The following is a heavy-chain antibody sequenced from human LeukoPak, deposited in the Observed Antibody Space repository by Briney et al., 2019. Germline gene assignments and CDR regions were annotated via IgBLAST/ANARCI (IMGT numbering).Heavy chain of an antibody. CDR1: GFTFGSYA. CDR3: AKRLNYDILTGETPFDY. V-gene: IGHV3-23*01. Sequence: GGSLRLSCAASGFTFGSYAMSWVRQAPGKGLEWISTISGSGDNTYYVDSVKGRCTISRDNSKNTLYLQMNSLRAEDTAVYYCAKRLNYDILTGETPFDYWGQGTLATVSS. CDR2: ISGSGDNT. J-gene: IGHJ4*02. D-gene: IGHD3-9*01.